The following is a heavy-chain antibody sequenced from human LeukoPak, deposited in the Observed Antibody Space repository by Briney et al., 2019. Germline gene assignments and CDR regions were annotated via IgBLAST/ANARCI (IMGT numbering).Heavy chain of an antibody. D-gene: IGHD2-21*02. CDR1: GFTFSSYG. CDR2: IWYDGSNK. Sequence: GGSLRLSCAASGFTFSSYGMHWVRQAPGKGLEGVAVIWYDGSNKYYADSVKGRFTISRDNSKNSLYLQMNSLRAEDTAVYYCASLSYCGGDCSALGAFDIWGQGTMVTVSS. CDR3: ASLSYCGGDCSALGAFDI. J-gene: IGHJ3*02. V-gene: IGHV3-33*01.